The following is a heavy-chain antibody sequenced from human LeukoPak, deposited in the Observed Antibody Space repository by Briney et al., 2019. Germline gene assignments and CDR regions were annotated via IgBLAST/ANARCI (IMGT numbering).Heavy chain of an antibody. CDR3: ARRFDL. V-gene: IGHV3-48*03. CDR2: VSSSRXXM. Sequence: GGSLRLSXAASGFTFXXXXXXXVRQAPGKGLEWVSKVSSSRXXMYYADSVKGRXXXXXXDAKNSLFLQMNSLRAEDTAIYYCARRFDLWGQGTLVTVSS. J-gene: IGHJ5*02. CDR1: GFTFXXXX.